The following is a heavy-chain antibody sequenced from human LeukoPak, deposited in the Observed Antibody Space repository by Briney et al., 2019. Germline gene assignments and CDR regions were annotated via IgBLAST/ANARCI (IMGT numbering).Heavy chain of an antibody. D-gene: IGHD5-12*01. J-gene: IGHJ4*02. Sequence: SETLSLTCAVYGGSFSGYYWSWIRQPPGKGLEWIGEVSHGGNTNYNPSLKTRVAISVDTSKNQFSLKLNSVTAADTAVYYCARVEYSGNEGSWGQGTLVTVSS. CDR1: GGSFSGYY. CDR3: ARVEYSGNEGS. V-gene: IGHV4-34*01. CDR2: VSHGGNT.